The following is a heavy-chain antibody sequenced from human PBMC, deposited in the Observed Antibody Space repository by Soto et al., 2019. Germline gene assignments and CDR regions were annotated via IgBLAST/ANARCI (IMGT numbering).Heavy chain of an antibody. CDR1: GGTFSSYA. V-gene: IGHV1-69*01. Sequence: QVQLVQSGAEVKKPGSSVKVSCKASGGTFSSYAISWVRQAPGQGLEWMGGIIPIPGTANYAQKFQGRVTINADESTSTPYMELSSLRSEDTAVYYCARSQGSSTSLEIYYYYYYGMDVWGQGTTVTVSS. J-gene: IGHJ6*02. D-gene: IGHD2-2*01. CDR3: ARSQGSSTSLEIYYYYYYGMDV. CDR2: IIPIPGTA.